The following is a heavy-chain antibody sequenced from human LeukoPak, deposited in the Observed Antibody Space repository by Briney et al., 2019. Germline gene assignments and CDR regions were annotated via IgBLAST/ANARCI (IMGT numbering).Heavy chain of an antibody. J-gene: IGHJ4*02. V-gene: IGHV3-7*01. CDR1: GFTLSSYW. Sequence: GSLRLSCAASGFTLSSYWMSWVRQAPGMGLEWVANINEDGSKKFYVDSVKGRFTISRDNAKNSLNLQMNSLRAEDTAVYYCARENIVGSTWGDIDYWGQGTLVTVSS. CDR2: INEDGSKK. D-gene: IGHD1-26*01. CDR3: ARENIVGSTWGDIDY.